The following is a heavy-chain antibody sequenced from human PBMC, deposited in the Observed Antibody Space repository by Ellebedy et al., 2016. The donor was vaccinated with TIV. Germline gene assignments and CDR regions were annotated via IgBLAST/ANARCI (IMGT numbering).Heavy chain of an antibody. D-gene: IGHD6-13*01. CDR1: GFTFSSYW. CDR3: AREVKQQGFDY. V-gene: IGHV3-74*01. J-gene: IGHJ4*02. CDR2: IKSDGSST. Sequence: GESLKISCAASGFTFSSYWMHWVRQAPGKGLVCVSRIKSDGSSTTYADSVKGRFTISRDNAKTTLYLQMNSLRAEDTAVYSCAREVKQQGFDYWGQGTLVTVSS.